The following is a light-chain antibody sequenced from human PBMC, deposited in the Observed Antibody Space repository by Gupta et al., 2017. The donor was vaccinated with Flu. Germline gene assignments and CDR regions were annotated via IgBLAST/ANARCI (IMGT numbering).Light chain of an antibody. CDR3: QQRNSSPLT. V-gene: IGKV1-5*03. J-gene: IGKJ4*01. CDR1: QSISIW. CDR2: KAS. Sequence: DIQMTHSPSTLSASVGDRVTITCRASQSISIWLAWYQQKPGKAPKLLIYKASRVKSGVPSRFSGSGSGTEFTLTISSLQPDDFATYYCQQRNSSPLTFGRGTKVEIK.